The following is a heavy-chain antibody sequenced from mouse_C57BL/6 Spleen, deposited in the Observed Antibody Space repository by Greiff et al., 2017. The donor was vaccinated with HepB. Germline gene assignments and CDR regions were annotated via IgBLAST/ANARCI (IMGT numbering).Heavy chain of an antibody. D-gene: IGHD1-2*01. J-gene: IGHJ2*01. V-gene: IGHV5-6*01. Sequence: EVHLVESGGDLVKPGGSLKLSCAASGFTFSSYGMSWVRQTPDKRLEWVATISSGGSYTYYPDSVKGRFTISRDNAKNTLYLQMSSLKSEDTAMYYCARLITTVPDYWGQGTTLTVSS. CDR3: ARLITTVPDY. CDR2: ISSGGSYT. CDR1: GFTFSSYG.